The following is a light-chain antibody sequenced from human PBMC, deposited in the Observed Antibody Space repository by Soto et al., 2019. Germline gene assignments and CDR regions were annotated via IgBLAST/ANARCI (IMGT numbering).Light chain of an antibody. J-gene: IGLJ1*01. CDR1: SSNIGSNT. V-gene: IGLV1-44*01. Sequence: QSVLTQPPSASGTPGQRVTISCSGSSSNIGSNTVNWYQQLPGTAPKLLIYSNNQRPSGVPDRISGSKSGTSASLAISGLEFEDEADYYCAAWDYSLNGYYVFGTGTKVTVL. CDR3: AAWDYSLNGYYV. CDR2: SNN.